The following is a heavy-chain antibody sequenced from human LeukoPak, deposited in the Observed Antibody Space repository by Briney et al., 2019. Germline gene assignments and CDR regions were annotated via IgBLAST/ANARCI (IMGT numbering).Heavy chain of an antibody. J-gene: IGHJ4*02. D-gene: IGHD3-22*01. Sequence: GGSLRLSCAASGFTFSSYAMSWVRQAPGKGLEWVSAISGSGGSTYYADSVKGRFTISRDNSKNTLYLQMNSLRAEDTAVYYCAKDLYYDSSGYYFDYWGQGTLVTASS. CDR1: GFTFSSYA. CDR2: ISGSGGST. V-gene: IGHV3-23*01. CDR3: AKDLYYDSSGYYFDY.